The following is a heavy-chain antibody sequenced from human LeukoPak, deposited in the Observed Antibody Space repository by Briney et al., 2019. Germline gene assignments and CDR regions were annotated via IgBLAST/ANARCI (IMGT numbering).Heavy chain of an antibody. D-gene: IGHD5-18*01. CDR2: IIPILGIA. J-gene: IGHJ4*02. CDR1: GGTFSSYA. Sequence: SVKVSCKASGGTFSSYAISWVRQAPGQGLEWVGRIIPILGIANYAQKFQGRVTITADKSTSTAYMELSSLRSEDTAVYYCARSFTAMVFDYWGQGTLVTVSS. V-gene: IGHV1-69*04. CDR3: ARSFTAMVFDY.